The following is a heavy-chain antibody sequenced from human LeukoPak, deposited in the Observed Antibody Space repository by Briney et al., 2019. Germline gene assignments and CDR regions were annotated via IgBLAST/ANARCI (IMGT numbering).Heavy chain of an antibody. D-gene: IGHD1-14*01. CDR1: GFTFSSYA. V-gene: IGHV3-23*01. J-gene: IGHJ4*02. CDR2: ISGSGDST. CDR3: ARTPLMTSYLVDY. Sequence: PGGSLRLSCAASGFTFSSYAMNWVRQAPGKGLEWVSAISGSGDSTYYADSVKGRFTISRDNSKNTLYLQMNSLRAEDAAFYYCARTPLMTSYLVDYWGQGTLVTVSS.